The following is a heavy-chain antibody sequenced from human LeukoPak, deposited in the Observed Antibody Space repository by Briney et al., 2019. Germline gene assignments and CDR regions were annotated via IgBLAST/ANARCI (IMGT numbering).Heavy chain of an antibody. V-gene: IGHV3-30-3*01. D-gene: IGHD6-19*01. J-gene: IGHJ4*02. CDR2: ISYDGSNK. CDR3: ARDTLHSSGWF. CDR1: GFTFSSYA. Sequence: GGSLRLSCAASGFTFSSYAMHWVRQAPGKGLEWVAVISYDGSNKYYADSVKGRFTISRDNSKNTLYLQMNSLRAEDTAVYYCARDTLHSSGWFWGQGTLVTVSS.